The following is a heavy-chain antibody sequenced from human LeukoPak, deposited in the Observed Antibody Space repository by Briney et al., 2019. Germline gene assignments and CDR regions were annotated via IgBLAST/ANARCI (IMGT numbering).Heavy chain of an antibody. V-gene: IGHV3-74*01. Sequence: GGSLRLPCAASGFTFSSYWVHWVRQAPGKGLVWVSHTNSDGSTTKYADSVKGRFTISRDNAKNTLYLQMNSLRAEDTAVYYCARHLGRYSVDYWGQGTVVTVSS. CDR3: ARHLGRYSVDY. J-gene: IGHJ4*02. CDR2: TNSDGSTT. D-gene: IGHD1-26*01. CDR1: GFTFSSYW.